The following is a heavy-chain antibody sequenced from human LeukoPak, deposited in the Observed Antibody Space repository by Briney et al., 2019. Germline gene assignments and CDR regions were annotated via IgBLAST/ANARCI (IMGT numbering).Heavy chain of an antibody. V-gene: IGHV3-30*04. Sequence: GGSLRLSCAASGFTFSRYAFHWVRQAPGKGLEWVAVISNDGSKKDYADSVKGRFTISRDNSKNTLYLQMNSLRAEDTAVYYCARGARKGDDYGGFDYWGQGTLVTVSS. CDR1: GFTFSRYA. CDR3: ARGARKGDDYGGFDY. CDR2: ISNDGSKK. J-gene: IGHJ4*02. D-gene: IGHD4-23*01.